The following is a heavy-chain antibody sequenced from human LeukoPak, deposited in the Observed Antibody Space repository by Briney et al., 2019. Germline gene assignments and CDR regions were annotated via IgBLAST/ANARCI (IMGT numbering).Heavy chain of an antibody. J-gene: IGHJ4*02. CDR2: IKKDGSEK. V-gene: IGHV3-7*03. D-gene: IGHD6-19*01. Sequence: GGSLRLSCAASGFTFSSYWVSWVRQAPGKGLEWVANIKKDGSEKYYVDSVKGRFTISRDNAKNSLYLQMNSLRAEDTAVYYCARDSNGWPTPRDYWGQGTLVTVSS. CDR3: ARDSNGWPTPRDY. CDR1: GFTFSSYW.